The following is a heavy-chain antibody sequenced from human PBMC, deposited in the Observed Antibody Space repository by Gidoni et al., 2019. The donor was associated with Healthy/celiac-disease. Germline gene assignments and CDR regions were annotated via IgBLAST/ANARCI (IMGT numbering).Heavy chain of an antibody. V-gene: IGHV4-39*01. CDR2: IYYSGST. D-gene: IGHD3-3*01. Sequence: QLPLLESGSGLVKPSETLSLTCTASGGPISSSSSYWGWFRQPPGKGLEWIGCIYYSGSTYYNPSRKSRVTISVDTSKNQFSLKLSSVTAADTAVYYCARGCLWGEWLFHYFDYWGQGTLVTVSS. J-gene: IGHJ4*02. CDR1: GGPISSSSSY. CDR3: ARGCLWGEWLFHYFDY.